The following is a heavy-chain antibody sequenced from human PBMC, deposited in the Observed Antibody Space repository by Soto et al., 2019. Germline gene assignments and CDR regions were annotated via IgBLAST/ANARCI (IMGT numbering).Heavy chain of an antibody. D-gene: IGHD1-1*01. CDR3: EKDKIYNKGGMDV. CDR1: VFTFISYS. Sequence: PVVSLILSCSSSVFTFISYSISLFLQAPVKGLEWVSAISGSCGSTYYADSVKGRLTISRDNSKNTLYLQMNSLRAEDTAVYYCEKDKIYNKGGMDVWGKGPTVPVSS. V-gene: IGHV3-23*01. J-gene: IGHJ6*04. CDR2: ISGSCGST.